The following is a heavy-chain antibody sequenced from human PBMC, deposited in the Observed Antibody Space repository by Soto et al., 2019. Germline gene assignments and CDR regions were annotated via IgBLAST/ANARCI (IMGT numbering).Heavy chain of an antibody. CDR1: GGSISSDNW. CDR2: IYHSGCA. V-gene: IGHV4-4*02. Sequence: QVQLQESGPGLVKPSGTLSLTCTVSGGSISSDNWWTWVRQPPGKGLEWIGEIYHSGCANYKPSLKSRIPMSVDKSKNQFSLNLTSVTAADAAVYYCARDPSGVASDAFDMWGQGTMVIVSS. D-gene: IGHD2-21*01. J-gene: IGHJ3*02. CDR3: ARDPSGVASDAFDM.